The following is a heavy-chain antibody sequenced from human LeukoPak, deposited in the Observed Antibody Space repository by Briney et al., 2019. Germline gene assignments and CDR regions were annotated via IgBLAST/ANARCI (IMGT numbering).Heavy chain of an antibody. V-gene: IGHV3-21*01. Sequence: GGSLRLSCAASGFTFSTYSMNWVREAPGKGLEWVSSISSSRDHIYYADSVKGRFTISRDNAENSLHLQMSSLRAEDTAVYYCARYGPDCYSPSCYASWYFDLWGRGTLVTVSS. CDR2: ISSSRDHI. D-gene: IGHD2-2*01. J-gene: IGHJ2*01. CDR1: GFTFSTYS. CDR3: ARYGPDCYSPSCYASWYFDL.